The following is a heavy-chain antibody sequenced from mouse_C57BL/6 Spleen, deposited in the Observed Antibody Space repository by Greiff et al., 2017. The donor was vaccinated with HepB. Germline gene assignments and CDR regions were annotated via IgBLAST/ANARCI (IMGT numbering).Heavy chain of an antibody. CDR2: ISYDGSN. Sequence: EVQLQESGPGLVKPSQSLSLTCSVTGYSITSGYYWNWIRQFPGNKLEWMGYISYDGSNNYNPSLKNRISITRDTSKNQFFLKLNSVTTEDTATYYCARAWVPYYFDYWGQGTTLTVSS. CDR3: ARAWVPYYFDY. V-gene: IGHV3-6*01. J-gene: IGHJ2*01. CDR1: GYSITSGYY.